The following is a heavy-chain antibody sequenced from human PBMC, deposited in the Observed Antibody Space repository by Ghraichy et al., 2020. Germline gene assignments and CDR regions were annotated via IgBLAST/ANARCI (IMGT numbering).Heavy chain of an antibody. Sequence: GSLRLSCTVSGGSISNHYWSWIRQPPGKGLEWIGYIHHSGTTNYNPSLKSRVTILVDTSKNQFSLKLTSVTAADTAVYYCARGAGTFGYWGQGAVVTVSS. J-gene: IGHJ4*02. D-gene: IGHD6-13*01. CDR3: ARGAGTFGY. V-gene: IGHV4-59*11. CDR2: IHHSGTT. CDR1: GGSISNHY.